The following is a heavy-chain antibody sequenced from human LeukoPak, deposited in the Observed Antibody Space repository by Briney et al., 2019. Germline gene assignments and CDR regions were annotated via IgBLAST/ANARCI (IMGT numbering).Heavy chain of an antibody. V-gene: IGHV5-51*01. CDR1: GYSFTSYW. CDR2: IYPGDSDT. D-gene: IGHD6-13*01. CDR3: ARRIAAAGADGLDV. Sequence: GESLKISCKGSGYSFTSYWIGWVRQMPGKGLEWVGIIYPGDSDTRYSPSFQGQVTISADKSISTAYLQWGSLRASDAAIYYCARRIAAAGADGLDVWGQGTTVTVSS. J-gene: IGHJ6*02.